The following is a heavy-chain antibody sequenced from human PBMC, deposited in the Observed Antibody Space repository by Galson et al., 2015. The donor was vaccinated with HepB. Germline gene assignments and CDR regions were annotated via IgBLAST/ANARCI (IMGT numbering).Heavy chain of an antibody. D-gene: IGHD5-18*01. CDR3: TTCGYSYGAPEWD. V-gene: IGHV3-15*01. J-gene: IGHJ4*02. CDR1: GFTFSNAW. CDR2: IKSKTDGGTT. Sequence: SLRLSCAASGFTFSNAWMSWVRQAPGKGLEWVGRIKSKTDGGTTDYAAPVKGRFTISRDDSKNTLYLQMNSLKTEDTAVYYCTTCGYSYGAPEWDWGQGTLVTVSS.